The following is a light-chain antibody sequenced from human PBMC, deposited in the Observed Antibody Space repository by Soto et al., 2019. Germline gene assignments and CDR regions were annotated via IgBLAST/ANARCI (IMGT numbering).Light chain of an antibody. V-gene: IGKV1-5*01. Sequence: DIKMSQSPSTLSASEGDRVTITCRASQSILSWLAWYQHKPGKAPKLLIYDASSLESGVPSRFSGSGSGTEFTLTISRLQPDDFATYYCQQYHSYSPWTFGQGTKVEIK. CDR2: DAS. CDR3: QQYHSYSPWT. J-gene: IGKJ1*01. CDR1: QSILSW.